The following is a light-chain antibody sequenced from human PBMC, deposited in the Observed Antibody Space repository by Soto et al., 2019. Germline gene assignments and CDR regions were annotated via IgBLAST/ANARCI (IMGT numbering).Light chain of an antibody. V-gene: IGKV3-20*01. CDR3: QQYGSAPQR. CDR2: DAS. CDR1: QSVSSSY. J-gene: IGKJ1*01. Sequence: EIVLTQSPGTLSLSPGERATLSCRASQSVSSSYLAWYQQKPGQAPRLLIYDASSRATGIPDRLSGSGSGTDFTLTISRLEPEDFAVYYCQQYGSAPQRFGQGTKVEIK.